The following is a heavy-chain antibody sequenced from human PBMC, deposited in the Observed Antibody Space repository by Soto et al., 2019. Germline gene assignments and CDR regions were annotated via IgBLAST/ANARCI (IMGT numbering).Heavy chain of an antibody. CDR2: IYYSGST. V-gene: IGHV4-30-4*01. CDR3: ARDPGPRGVISYYYYGMDV. J-gene: IGHJ6*02. Sequence: QVQLQESGPGLVKPSQTLSLTCTVSGGSISSGDYYWSWIRQPPGKGLEWIGYIYYSGSTYYNPSLKSRVTISVDTSKNQFSLKLSSVTAADTAVYYCARDPGPRGVISYYYYGMDVWGQGTTVTVSS. D-gene: IGHD3-10*01. CDR1: GGSISSGDYY.